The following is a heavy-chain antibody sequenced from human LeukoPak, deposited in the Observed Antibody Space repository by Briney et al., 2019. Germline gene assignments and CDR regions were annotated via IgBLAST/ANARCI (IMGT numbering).Heavy chain of an antibody. Sequence: PGRSLRLSCAASGFTFSSYAMHWVRQAPGKGLEWVAVISYDGSNKYYADSVKGRFTISRDNSKNTPYLQMNSLRAEDTAVYYCARSEVQTINWFDPWGQGTLVTVSS. CDR1: GFTFSSYA. CDR3: ARSEVQTINWFDP. CDR2: ISYDGSNK. D-gene: IGHD4/OR15-4a*01. J-gene: IGHJ5*02. V-gene: IGHV3-30-3*01.